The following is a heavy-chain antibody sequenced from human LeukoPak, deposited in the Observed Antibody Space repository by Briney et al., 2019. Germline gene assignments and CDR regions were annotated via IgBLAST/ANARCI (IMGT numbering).Heavy chain of an antibody. CDR1: GYTFTGYY. J-gene: IGHJ4*02. CDR3: AREGGDIYYGDYEFDY. CDR2: INPNSGGT. V-gene: IGHV1-2*06. Sequence: GASVKVFCKASGYTFTGYYMHWVRQAPGQGLEWMGRINPNSGGTNYAQKFQGRVTMTRDTSISTAYMELSRLRSDGTAVYYCAREGGDIYYGDYEFDYWGQGTLVTVSS. D-gene: IGHD4-17*01.